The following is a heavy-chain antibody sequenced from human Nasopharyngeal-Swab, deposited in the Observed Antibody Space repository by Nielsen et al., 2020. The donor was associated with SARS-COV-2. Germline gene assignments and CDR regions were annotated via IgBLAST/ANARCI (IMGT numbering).Heavy chain of an antibody. V-gene: IGHV4-34*01. J-gene: IGHJ4*02. CDR2: INHSGAT. Sequence: SETLSLTCAAYGESFSYYYWSWIRQSPGKGLEWIAEINHSGATNYTPSLKSRVTISVDTSKNQFSLKVTSVTVADTAVYLCARGIASGGPPFFDSWGQGILVTVSS. CDR1: GESFSYYY. D-gene: IGHD6-13*01. CDR3: ARGIASGGPPFFDS.